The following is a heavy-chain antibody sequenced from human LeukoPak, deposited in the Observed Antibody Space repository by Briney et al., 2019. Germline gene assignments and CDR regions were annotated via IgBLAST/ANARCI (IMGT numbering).Heavy chain of an antibody. J-gene: IGHJ4*02. CDR1: GFTFSSYG. D-gene: IGHD5-18*01. CDR3: ARFLIGVDTAMVSLDY. CDR2: ISYDGSNK. V-gene: IGHV3-30*03. Sequence: GGSLRLSCAASGFTFSSYGMHWVRQAPGKGLEWVAVISYDGSNKYYADSVKGRFTISRVNSKNTLYLQMNSLRAEDTAVYYCARFLIGVDTAMVSLDYWGQGTLVTVSS.